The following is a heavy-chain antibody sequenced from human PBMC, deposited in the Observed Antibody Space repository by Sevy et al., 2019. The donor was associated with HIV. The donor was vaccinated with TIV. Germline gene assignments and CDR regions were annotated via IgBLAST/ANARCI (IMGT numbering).Heavy chain of an antibody. D-gene: IGHD3-9*01. Sequence: GGSLRLSCAASGFTFTNFPMHWVRQAPGRGLEWVAIISFNGNHEFDADSVKGRFTISRDNSKSTLYLQMNSLRREDTAVYYCERTAGLTGSYEYWGQGTPVTVSS. J-gene: IGHJ4*02. CDR1: GFTFTNFP. V-gene: IGHV3-30*01. CDR3: ERTAGLTGSYEY. CDR2: ISFNGNHE.